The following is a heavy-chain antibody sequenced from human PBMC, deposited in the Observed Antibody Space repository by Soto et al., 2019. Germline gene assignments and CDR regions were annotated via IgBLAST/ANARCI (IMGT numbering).Heavy chain of an antibody. J-gene: IGHJ3*02. CDR2: ISWNSGSI. CDR3: SKDIVVVAATLRDAFDI. CDR1: GFTFDDYA. Sequence: EVQLVESGGGLVQPGRSLRLSCAASGFTFDDYAMHWVRQAPGKGLEWVSGISWNSGSIGYADSVKGRFTISRDNAKHSLYLHMNRLRAEDTALYYCSKDIVVVAATLRDAFDIWGQGTMVTVSS. D-gene: IGHD2-15*01. V-gene: IGHV3-9*01.